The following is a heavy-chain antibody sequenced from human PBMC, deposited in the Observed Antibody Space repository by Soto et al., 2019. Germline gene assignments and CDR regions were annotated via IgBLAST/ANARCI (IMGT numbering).Heavy chain of an antibody. V-gene: IGHV4-31*03. Sequence: SETLSLTCTVSGGSISSGGYYWSWIRQHPGKGLEWIGYIYYSGSTYYNPSLKSRVTISVDTSKNQFSLKLSSVTAADTAVYYCARSSPAFWSGYPPRGWFDPWGQGTLVTVSS. CDR3: ARSSPAFWSGYPPRGWFDP. CDR2: IYYSGST. J-gene: IGHJ5*02. D-gene: IGHD3-3*01. CDR1: GGSISSGGYY.